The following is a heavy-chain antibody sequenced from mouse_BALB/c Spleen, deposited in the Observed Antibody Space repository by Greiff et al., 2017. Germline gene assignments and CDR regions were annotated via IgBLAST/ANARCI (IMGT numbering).Heavy chain of an antibody. D-gene: IGHD1-2*01. Sequence: QVQLQQSGPELVKPGASVKISCKASGYAFSSSWMNWVKQRPGQGLEWIGRIYPGDGDTNYNGKFKGKATLTADKSSSTAYMQLSSLTSVDSAVYFCAREGTTAPFAYWGQGTLVTVSA. V-gene: IGHV1-82*01. J-gene: IGHJ3*01. CDR1: GYAFSSSW. CDR3: AREGTTAPFAY. CDR2: IYPGDGDT.